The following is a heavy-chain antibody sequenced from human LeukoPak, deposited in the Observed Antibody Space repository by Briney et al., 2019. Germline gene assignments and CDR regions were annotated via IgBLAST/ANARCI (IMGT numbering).Heavy chain of an antibody. Sequence: GESLKISFKGSGYSFTSYWIGWVRQMPGKGLEWMGIIYAGDSDTRYSPSFQGQVTISADKSISTAYLQWSSLKASDTAMYYCARPGSSWSPRSDYYGMDVWGQGTTVTVSS. CDR2: IYAGDSDT. CDR3: ARPGSSWSPRSDYYGMDV. J-gene: IGHJ6*02. D-gene: IGHD6-13*01. CDR1: GYSFTSYW. V-gene: IGHV5-51*01.